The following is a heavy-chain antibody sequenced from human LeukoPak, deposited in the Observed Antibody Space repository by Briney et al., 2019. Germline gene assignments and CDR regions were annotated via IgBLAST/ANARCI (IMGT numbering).Heavy chain of an antibody. CDR3: ARRARWLRGSFDY. Sequence: SETLSLTCTVSGGSISSSSYYWGWIRQPPGKGLEWIGSIYYSGSTYYNPSLKSRVTISVDASKNQFSLRLNSVTAADTAVYYCARRARWLRGSFDYWGQGTLVTVSS. V-gene: IGHV4-39*07. CDR1: GGSISSSSYY. CDR2: IYYSGST. J-gene: IGHJ4*02. D-gene: IGHD5-24*01.